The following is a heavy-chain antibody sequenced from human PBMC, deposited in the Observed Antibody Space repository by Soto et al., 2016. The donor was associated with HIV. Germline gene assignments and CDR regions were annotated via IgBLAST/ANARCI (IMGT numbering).Heavy chain of an antibody. Sequence: QVQLQESGPGLVKPSQTLSLTCSVSGGSISSGSYYWSWIRQHPGKGLEWIGYIYYSGTTYYNPSLKSRLTISIDTSKNHFSLKLSSVTAADTAIYYCARVRRDYCSGGSCYPFDYWAREPGLRSPQ. V-gene: IGHV4-31*03. CDR3: ARVRRDYCSGGSCYPFDY. CDR2: IYYSGTT. D-gene: IGHD2-15*01. CDR1: GGSISSGSYY. J-gene: IGHJ4*02.